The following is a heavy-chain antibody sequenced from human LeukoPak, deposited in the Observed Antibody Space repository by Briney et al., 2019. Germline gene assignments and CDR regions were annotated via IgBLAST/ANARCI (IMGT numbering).Heavy chain of an antibody. J-gene: IGHJ4*02. Sequence: PSETLSLTCTVSGGSISSYYWSWIRQPPGKGLEWIGYIYYSGSTNYNPSLKSRVTISVDTSKNQFSLKLSSATAADTAVYYCAREYGSSGYQYWGQGALVTVSS. CDR3: AREYGSSGYQY. CDR2: IYYSGST. V-gene: IGHV4-59*01. CDR1: GGSISSYY. D-gene: IGHD3-22*01.